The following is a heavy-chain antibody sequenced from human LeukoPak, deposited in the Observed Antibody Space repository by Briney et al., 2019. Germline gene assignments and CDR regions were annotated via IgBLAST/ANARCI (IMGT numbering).Heavy chain of an antibody. J-gene: IGHJ6*03. Sequence: PSETLSLTCTVSGGSISSYYWTWIRQPPGKGLEWIGYIYYSGSTNYNPSLKSRVTISVDTSKNQFSLKLASVTAADTAVYYCARGVNSGPDYYYYMDVWGKGTTVTISS. CDR2: IYYSGST. CDR3: ARGVNSGPDYYYYMDV. CDR1: GGSISSYY. D-gene: IGHD5-12*01. V-gene: IGHV4-59*01.